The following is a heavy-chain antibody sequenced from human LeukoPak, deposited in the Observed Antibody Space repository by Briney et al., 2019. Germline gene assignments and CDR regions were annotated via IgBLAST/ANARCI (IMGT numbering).Heavy chain of an antibody. D-gene: IGHD6-19*01. CDR2: ISGSGGDT. Sequence: PGGSLRLSCAASGFTFSSYAMSWVRQAPGKGLEWVSSISGSGGDTYYADSVKGRFTISRDNSKNTLYLQMNSLRAEDTAVYYCARDPLQWLSHGDDAFDIWGQGTMVTVSS. V-gene: IGHV3-23*01. J-gene: IGHJ3*02. CDR1: GFTFSSYA. CDR3: ARDPLQWLSHGDDAFDI.